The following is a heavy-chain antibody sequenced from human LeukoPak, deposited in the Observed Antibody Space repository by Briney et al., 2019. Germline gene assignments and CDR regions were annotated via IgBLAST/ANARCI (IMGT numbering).Heavy chain of an antibody. D-gene: IGHD3-10*01. CDR3: ARGIPTMVRGVTFDS. CDR2: INHSGST. V-gene: IGHV4-34*01. Sequence: PSETLSLTCAAYGGSFSGYYWSWIRQPPGKGLEWIGEINHSGSTNYNPSLKSRVTISVDTSKNQFSLKLSSVTAADTAVYYCARGIPTMVRGVTFDSWGQGTLATVSS. J-gene: IGHJ4*02. CDR1: GGSFSGYY.